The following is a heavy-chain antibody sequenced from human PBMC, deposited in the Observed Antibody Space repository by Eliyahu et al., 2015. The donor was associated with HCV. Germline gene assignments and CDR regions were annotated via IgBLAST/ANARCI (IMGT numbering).Heavy chain of an antibody. Sequence: QVQLQQWGAGLLKPSETLSLTCAVYGGSFSGYYWSWIRQPPGKGLEWIGEINHSGSTHHNPSLKSRVTISVDTSKNQFSLKLSSVTAADTAVYYCARGWSGYYTMGFDYWGQGTLVTVSS. CDR3: ARGWSGYYTMGFDY. CDR2: INHSGST. J-gene: IGHJ4*02. CDR1: GGSFSGYY. V-gene: IGHV4-34*01. D-gene: IGHD3-3*01.